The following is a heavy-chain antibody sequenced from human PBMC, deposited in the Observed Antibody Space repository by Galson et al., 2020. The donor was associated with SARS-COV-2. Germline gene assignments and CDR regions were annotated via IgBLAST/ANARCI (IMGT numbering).Heavy chain of an antibody. CDR1: GYTFTSYG. D-gene: IGHD2-2*01. Sequence: ASVKVSCKASGYTFTSYGISWVRQAPGQGLEWMGWISAYNGNTNYAQKLQGRVTMTTDTSTSTAYMELRSLRSDDTAVYYCARGLVVVPAAMSAPPTYYYYGMDVWGQGTTVTVSS. CDR2: ISAYNGNT. V-gene: IGHV1-18*01. CDR3: ARGLVVVPAAMSAPPTYYYYGMDV. J-gene: IGHJ6*02.